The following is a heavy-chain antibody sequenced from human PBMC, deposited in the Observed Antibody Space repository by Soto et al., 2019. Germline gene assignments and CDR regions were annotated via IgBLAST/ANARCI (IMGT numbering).Heavy chain of an antibody. Sequence: SETLSLTCAVYGGSFSGYYWSWIRQPPGKGLEWIGEINHSGSTNYNPSLKSRVTISVDTSKNQFSLKLSSVTAADTAVYYCARGRPGMVRGVKQPNYFDYWGQGTLVTVSS. CDR2: INHSGST. CDR1: GGSFSGYY. D-gene: IGHD3-10*01. CDR3: ARGRPGMVRGVKQPNYFDY. V-gene: IGHV4-34*01. J-gene: IGHJ4*02.